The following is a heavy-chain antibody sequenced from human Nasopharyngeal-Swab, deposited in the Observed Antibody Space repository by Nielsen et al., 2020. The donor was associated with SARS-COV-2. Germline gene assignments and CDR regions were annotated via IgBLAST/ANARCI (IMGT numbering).Heavy chain of an antibody. Sequence: GGSLRLSCEVSEFSFRDHAMSWVRQAPRKGLEWVSGISIRGVTTYYADSVKGRFTISRDNSKNTVYLDMDSLRAEDTAVYYCANEEVPNDYWGQGTPVTVSS. CDR1: EFSFRDHA. V-gene: IGHV3-23*01. J-gene: IGHJ4*02. CDR2: ISIRGVTT. CDR3: ANEEVPNDY.